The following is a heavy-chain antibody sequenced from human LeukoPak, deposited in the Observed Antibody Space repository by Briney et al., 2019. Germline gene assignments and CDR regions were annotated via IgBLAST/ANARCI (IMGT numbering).Heavy chain of an antibody. CDR2: INPNSGGT. Sequence: GASVRVSCKASGYTFTGYYMHWVRQAPGQGLGWMGRINPNSGGTNYAQKFQGRVTMTRDTSISTAYMELSRLRSDDTAVYYCARIAAVDLSDWGQGTLVTVSS. V-gene: IGHV1-2*06. CDR3: ARIAAVDLSD. J-gene: IGHJ4*02. D-gene: IGHD6-13*01. CDR1: GYTFTGYY.